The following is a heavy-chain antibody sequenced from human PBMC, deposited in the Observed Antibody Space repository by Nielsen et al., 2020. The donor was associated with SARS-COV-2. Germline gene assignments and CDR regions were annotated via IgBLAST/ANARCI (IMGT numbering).Heavy chain of an antibody. D-gene: IGHD3-3*01. V-gene: IGHV4-30-4*01. CDR2: IYYSGST. CDR3: ARERVGGITIFGVVTRYGMDV. Sequence: WIRQPPGKGLEWIGYIYYSGSTYYNPSLKSRVTISVDTSKNQFTLKLSSVTAADTALYYCARERVGGITIFGVVTRYGMDVWGQGTTVTVSS. J-gene: IGHJ6*02.